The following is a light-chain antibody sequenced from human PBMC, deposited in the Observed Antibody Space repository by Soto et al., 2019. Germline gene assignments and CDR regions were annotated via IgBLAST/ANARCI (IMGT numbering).Light chain of an antibody. V-gene: IGKV1-5*03. J-gene: IGKJ4*01. CDR3: QQYNSYPLT. CDR1: QSIGGW. Sequence: DIPMTQSPSTLSASVGDRITITCRASQSIGGWLAWYQQKPGKAPKLLIQRASSLESGVPFRFSGSGSGTEFTLTISDLQPDDFATYCCQQYNSYPLTFGGGTKVEIK. CDR2: RAS.